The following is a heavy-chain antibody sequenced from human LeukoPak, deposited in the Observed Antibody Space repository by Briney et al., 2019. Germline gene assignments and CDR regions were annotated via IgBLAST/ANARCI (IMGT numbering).Heavy chain of an antibody. V-gene: IGHV1-2*02. CDR1: GYTFTVYY. Sequence: ASVKVSFKASGYTFTVYYMHWVRQAPGQGVEWMGWINANSGGTDYAQKFQDRVTMTRDTSISTAYMELSRLTSDDTAVYYCARDGHGGNSFDFWGQGTLVIVSS. CDR3: ARDGHGGNSFDF. J-gene: IGHJ4*02. D-gene: IGHD4-23*01. CDR2: INANSGGT.